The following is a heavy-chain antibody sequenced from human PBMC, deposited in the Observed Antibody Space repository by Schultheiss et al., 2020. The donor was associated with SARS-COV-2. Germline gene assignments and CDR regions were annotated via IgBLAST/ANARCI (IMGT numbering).Heavy chain of an antibody. J-gene: IGHJ6*02. Sequence: GESLKISCAASGFTFSSYAMHWVRQAPGKGLEWVAVISYDGSNKYYADSVKGRFTISRDNSKNTLYLQMNSLRAEDTAVYYCARVLKVDPPLSRWLQFYYYYGMDVWGQGTTVTVSS. CDR2: ISYDGSNK. CDR3: ARVLKVDPPLSRWLQFYYYYGMDV. CDR1: GFTFSSYA. V-gene: IGHV3-30*01. D-gene: IGHD5-24*01.